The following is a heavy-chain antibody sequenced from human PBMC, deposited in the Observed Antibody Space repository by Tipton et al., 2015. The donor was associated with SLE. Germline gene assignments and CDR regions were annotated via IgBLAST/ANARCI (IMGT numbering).Heavy chain of an antibody. Sequence: TLSLTCNVSGGSISSYYWSWVRQPPGKGLEWIGHIYYLGSANYNPSLKSRLTISVDTSKNQFSLKVSSVTAADTAVYYCAISYGGDVFDIWGQGTMVTVSS. CDR1: GGSISSYY. CDR2: IYYLGSA. V-gene: IGHV4-59*07. D-gene: IGHD4-23*01. CDR3: AISYGGDVFDI. J-gene: IGHJ3*02.